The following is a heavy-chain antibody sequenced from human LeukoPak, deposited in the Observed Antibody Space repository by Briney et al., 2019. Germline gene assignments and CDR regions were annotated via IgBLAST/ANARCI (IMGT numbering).Heavy chain of an antibody. J-gene: IGHJ4*02. CDR2: INNSGST. CDR1: GGSFSGYY. D-gene: IGHD6-13*01. CDR3: ATDPAAAVGY. V-gene: IGHV4-34*01. Sequence: SETLSLTCAVYGGSFSGYYWSWIRQPPGKGLEWIGEINNSGSTNYNPPLKSRVTISVDTSKIQFFLNLSSVTAAGTAVYYCATDPAAAVGYWGQGTLVTVSS.